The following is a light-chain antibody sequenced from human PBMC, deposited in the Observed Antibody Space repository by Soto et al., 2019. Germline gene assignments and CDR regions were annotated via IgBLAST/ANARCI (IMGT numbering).Light chain of an antibody. Sequence: EIVRTQHPATLSLSHGERATLPCRASQSVSSNLAWYQQKPGQAPRLLIYGASTRATGIPARFSGSGSGTEFTLTISSLQSEDFAVYYCQQYNNWPSITLGQGTRLEI. CDR3: QQYNNWPSIT. CDR2: GAS. V-gene: IGKV3-15*01. CDR1: QSVSSN. J-gene: IGKJ5*01.